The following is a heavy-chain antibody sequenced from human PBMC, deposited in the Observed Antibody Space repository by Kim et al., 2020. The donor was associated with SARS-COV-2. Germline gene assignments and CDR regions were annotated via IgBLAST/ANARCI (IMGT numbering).Heavy chain of an antibody. V-gene: IGHV3-33*01. CDR2: IWYDGSNK. J-gene: IGHJ4*02. CDR3: ARGTDIVVVPAANFDY. D-gene: IGHD2-2*01. CDR1: GFTFSSYG. Sequence: GGSLRLSCAASGFTFSSYGMHWVRQAPGKGLEWVAVIWYDGSNKYYADSVKGRFTISRDNSKNTLYLQMNSLRAEDTAVYYCARGTDIVVVPAANFDYWGQGTLVTVSS.